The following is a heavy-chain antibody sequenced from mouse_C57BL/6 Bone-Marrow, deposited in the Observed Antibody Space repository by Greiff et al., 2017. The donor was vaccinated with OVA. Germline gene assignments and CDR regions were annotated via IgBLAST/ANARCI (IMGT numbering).Heavy chain of an antibody. CDR3: ARHVHYGLYYAMDY. V-gene: IGHV5-12*01. D-gene: IGHD1-1*01. J-gene: IGHJ4*01. CDR1: GFNFSDYY. CDR2: ISNGGGST. Sequence: EVKLMESGGGLVQPGGSLKLSCAASGFNFSDYYMYWVRQTPEQRLEWVAYISNGGGSTDYPDTVQGRFTISRDTAKNTLYLQMSRLKSEDTAMYDCARHVHYGLYYAMDYWGQGTSVTVSS.